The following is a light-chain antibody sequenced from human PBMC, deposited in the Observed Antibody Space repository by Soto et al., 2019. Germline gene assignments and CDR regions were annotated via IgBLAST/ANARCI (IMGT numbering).Light chain of an antibody. CDR3: QQYNNWPRT. CDR2: GAS. V-gene: IGKV3-15*01. Sequence: EIVMTQSPATLSVSLGERATLSCRAGQSVGSNLAWYQQKPGQAPRLLIYGASSRATGIPARFGGSGSGTEFTLTISSLQSEDFAVYYCQQYNNWPRTFGQGTKLEIK. CDR1: QSVGSN. J-gene: IGKJ2*01.